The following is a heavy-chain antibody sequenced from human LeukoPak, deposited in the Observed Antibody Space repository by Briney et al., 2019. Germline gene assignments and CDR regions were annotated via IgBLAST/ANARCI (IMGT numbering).Heavy chain of an antibody. D-gene: IGHD3-10*01. J-gene: IGHJ3*02. V-gene: IGHV4-4*02. CDR2: IYHSGST. Sequence: SETLSLTCAVSGASISSNNWWSWVRQPPGKGLEWIGEIYHSGSTNYNPSLKSRITISVDKSKNQFSLKLSSVTAADTAVYYCSRDQNVSGADAFNIWGQGTMVTVSS. CDR1: GASISSNNW. CDR3: SRDQNVSGADAFNI.